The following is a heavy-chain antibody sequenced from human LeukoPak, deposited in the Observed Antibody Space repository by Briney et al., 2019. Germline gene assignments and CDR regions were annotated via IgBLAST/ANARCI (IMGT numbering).Heavy chain of an antibody. CDR2: IYTSGST. CDR3: ARGTVSGYGKAYFDY. Sequence: SETLSLTCTVSGGSISSGSYYWSWIRQPAGKGLEWIGRIYTSGSTNYNPSLKSRVTISVGTSKNQFSLKLSSVTAADTAVYYCARGTVSGYGKAYFDYWGQGTLVTVSS. CDR1: GGSISSGSYY. J-gene: IGHJ4*02. D-gene: IGHD1-1*01. V-gene: IGHV4-61*02.